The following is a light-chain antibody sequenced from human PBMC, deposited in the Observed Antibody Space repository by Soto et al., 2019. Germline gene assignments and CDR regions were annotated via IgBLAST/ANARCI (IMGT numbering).Light chain of an antibody. CDR2: KTS. J-gene: IGKJ1*01. CDR3: QHWTDYSWT. CDR1: QSLTMR. Sequence: DIHMTQSHSTLSASVGDRVTITCRASQSLTMRLAWYQQKPGKAPNLLIYKTSSLGSGVPSRFSGSGSGTEFTLTISSLQPDDFATYYCQHWTDYSWTFGQGTKVEVK. V-gene: IGKV1-5*03.